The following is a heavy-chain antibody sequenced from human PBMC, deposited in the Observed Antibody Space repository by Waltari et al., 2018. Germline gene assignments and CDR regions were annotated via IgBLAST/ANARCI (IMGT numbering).Heavy chain of an antibody. Sequence: EVQLVESGGGLVQPGRSLRLSCAASGFTFDDYAMHWVRQAPGKGLEWVSGISWNSGSIGYADSVKGRFTISRDNAKNSLYLQMNSLRAEDTALYYCAKGSSSAYYFDYWGQGTLVTVSS. J-gene: IGHJ4*02. CDR2: ISWNSGSI. V-gene: IGHV3-9*01. CDR1: GFTFDDYA. CDR3: AKGSSSAYYFDY. D-gene: IGHD6-6*01.